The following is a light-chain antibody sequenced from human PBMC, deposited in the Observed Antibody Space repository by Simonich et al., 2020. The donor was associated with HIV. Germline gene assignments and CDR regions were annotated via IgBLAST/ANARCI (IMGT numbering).Light chain of an antibody. Sequence: DIVMTQSPDSLAVSLGERATINCKSSQSVLYSSNNKNYLAWYQQKPGQPPKLLIYWASTRESGVPDRFSGSGSGTDFTRTISSLQAEDVAVYYCQQYYSTPLTFGPGTKVKI. CDR1: QSVLYSSNNKNY. CDR2: WAS. V-gene: IGKV4-1*01. CDR3: QQYYSTPLT. J-gene: IGKJ3*01.